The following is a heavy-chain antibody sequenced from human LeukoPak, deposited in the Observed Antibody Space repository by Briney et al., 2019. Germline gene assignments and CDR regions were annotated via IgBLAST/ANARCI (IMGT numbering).Heavy chain of an antibody. CDR1: GFAFSSYA. J-gene: IGHJ5*02. CDR2: ISYDESNK. V-gene: IGHV3-30-3*01. D-gene: IGHD3-10*01. Sequence: PGRSLRLSCAASGFAFSSYAMYWVRQAPGKGLEWVAVISYDESNKYYADSLEGRLTISRDNSKNTLYLQMNRLRAEDTAVYYCAREFRLDHCGSRSLGEFDPWGQGTLVTVSS. CDR3: AREFRLDHCGSRSLGEFDP.